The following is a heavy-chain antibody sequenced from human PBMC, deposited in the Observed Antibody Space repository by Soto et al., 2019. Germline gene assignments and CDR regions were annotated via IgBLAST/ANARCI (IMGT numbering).Heavy chain of an antibody. J-gene: IGHJ3*02. CDR2: IIPILGIA. Sequence: SVKVSCKASGGTFSSYTISWVRQAPGQGLEWMGRIIPILGIANYAQKFQGRVTITADKSTSTAYMELSSLRSEDTAVYYCARCSGGSCYSRLDAFDIWGQGTMVTVSS. CDR3: ARCSGGSCYSRLDAFDI. V-gene: IGHV1-69*02. CDR1: GGTFSSYT. D-gene: IGHD2-15*01.